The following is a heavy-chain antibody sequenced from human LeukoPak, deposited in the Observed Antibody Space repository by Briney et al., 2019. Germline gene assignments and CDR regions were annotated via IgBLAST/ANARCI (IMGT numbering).Heavy chain of an antibody. Sequence: SETLSLTCTVSGGSISSYYWSWIRQPAGKGLEWIGRIYTSGSTNYNPSLKSRVTMSVDTPKNQFSLKLSSVTAADTAVYYCAREGSSSWYQPYYYYYYGMDVWGQGTTVTVSS. J-gene: IGHJ6*02. CDR1: GGSISSYY. D-gene: IGHD6-13*01. CDR2: IYTSGST. V-gene: IGHV4-4*07. CDR3: AREGSSSWYQPYYYYYYGMDV.